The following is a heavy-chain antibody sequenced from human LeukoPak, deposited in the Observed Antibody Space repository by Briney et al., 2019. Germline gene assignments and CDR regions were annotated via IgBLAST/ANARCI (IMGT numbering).Heavy chain of an antibody. CDR1: GFTFYMNA. V-gene: IGHV3-23*01. Sequence: GGSLTLSCQASGFTFYMNAMSWVRQAPGKGLEWVASMCGTAGCTFYPDSVKGRFPISRDNSKNVLYLRMNSLTAEDTAIYYCAKDRPNFYENSGHYYRRDGDSWGQGTLVTVSS. D-gene: IGHD3-22*01. CDR3: AKDRPNFYENSGHYYRRDGDS. J-gene: IGHJ5*01. CDR2: MCGTAGCT.